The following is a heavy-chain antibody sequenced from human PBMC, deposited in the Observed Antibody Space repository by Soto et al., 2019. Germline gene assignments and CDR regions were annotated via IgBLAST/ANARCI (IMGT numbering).Heavy chain of an antibody. CDR2: IYYSGST. D-gene: IGHD4-4*01. CDR1: GGSISSGGYY. J-gene: IGHJ4*02. Sequence: PSETLSLTCTVSGGSISSGGYYWSWIRQHPGKGLEWIGYIYYSGSTYYNPSLKSRVTISVDTSKNQFSLKLSSVTAADTAVYYCARAERLTTVTSFYFDYWGRGTLVTVSS. CDR3: ARAERLTTVTSFYFDY. V-gene: IGHV4-31*03.